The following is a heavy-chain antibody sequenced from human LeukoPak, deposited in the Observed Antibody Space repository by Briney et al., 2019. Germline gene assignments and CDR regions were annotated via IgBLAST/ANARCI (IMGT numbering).Heavy chain of an antibody. CDR2: ISSSSSYI. J-gene: IGHJ3*01. CDR3: AKFGARRDGYRGHFDY. D-gene: IGHD5-24*01. Sequence: KPGGSLRLSCAASGFTFSSYSMNWVRQAPGKGLEWVSSISSSSSYIYYADSVKGRFTISRDNAKNSLYLQMNGLRAEDTAVYYCAKFGARRDGYRGHFDYWGQGTMVTVSS. V-gene: IGHV3-21*04. CDR1: GFTFSSYS.